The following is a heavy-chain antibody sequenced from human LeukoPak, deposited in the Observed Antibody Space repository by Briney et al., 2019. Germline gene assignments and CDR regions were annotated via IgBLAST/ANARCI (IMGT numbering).Heavy chain of an antibody. J-gene: IGHJ3*01. CDR2: IYPSDSDT. Sequence: PGESLKISCKGSGYSFTNYWIGWVRQMPGKGLECMGIIYPSDSDTRNSPSFQGQATISADKSISTVYLQWSSLKASDTAMYYCARDGPVPATADAFDFWGQGTMVTVSS. CDR3: ARDGPVPATADAFDF. CDR1: GYSFTNYW. V-gene: IGHV5-51*01. D-gene: IGHD2-2*01.